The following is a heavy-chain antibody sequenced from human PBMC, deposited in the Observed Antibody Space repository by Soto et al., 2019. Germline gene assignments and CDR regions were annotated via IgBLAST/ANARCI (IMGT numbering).Heavy chain of an antibody. Sequence: PSETLSLTCTVSGASIKTGGYYWTWIRQHPVKGLEWIGYIYYSGTTYYTPSLESRVTMSVDLSTNQFSLRLTSVTAADTAVYYCASETHVTMIAVGFDYWGQGPLVTSPQ. J-gene: IGHJ4*02. D-gene: IGHD3-22*01. CDR3: ASETHVTMIAVGFDY. CDR2: IYYSGTT. V-gene: IGHV4-31*03. CDR1: GASIKTGGYY.